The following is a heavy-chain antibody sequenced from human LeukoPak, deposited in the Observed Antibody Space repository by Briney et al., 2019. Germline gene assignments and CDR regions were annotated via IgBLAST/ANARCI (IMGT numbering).Heavy chain of an antibody. CDR2: IYYSGST. D-gene: IGHD2-8*02. J-gene: IGHJ6*03. Sequence: NPSETLSLTCTVSGASISSYYWSWIRQPPGKGLEWLGYIYYSGSTNYNPSLKSRVTISVDTSKNQFSLKLSSVTAADTAVYYCARGVTGPYYYYYYMDVWGKGTTVTVSS. CDR3: ARGVTGPYYYYYYMDV. CDR1: GASISSYY. V-gene: IGHV4-59*01.